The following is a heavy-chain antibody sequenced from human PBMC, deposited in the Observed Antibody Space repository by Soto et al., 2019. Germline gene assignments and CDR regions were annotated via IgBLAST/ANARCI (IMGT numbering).Heavy chain of an antibody. CDR3: AREKLTYTDAAFDF. CDR1: GFIFSRYD. J-gene: IGHJ3*01. Sequence: GGSLRLSCAASGFIFSRYDMNWVRQAPGKGLEWLSYIRSSSSIKDYSDSVKGRFTISRDDAKNSLYLQMNSLRAEDTAVYYCAREKLTYTDAAFDFWGQGTMVTV. CDR2: IRSSSSIK. V-gene: IGHV3-48*03. D-gene: IGHD3-16*01.